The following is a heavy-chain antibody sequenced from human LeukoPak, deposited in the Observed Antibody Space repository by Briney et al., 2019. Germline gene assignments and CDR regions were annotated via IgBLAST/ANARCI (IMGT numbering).Heavy chain of an antibody. Sequence: PGGSLRLFCEASGVTFSSYVMSWVRQAPGKGLEWVAVISYDGSNKYYADSVKGRFTISRDNSKNTLYLQMNSLRAEDTAVYYCARVRRAAARYYYYGMDVWGQGTTVTVSS. CDR3: ARVRRAAARYYYYGMDV. CDR1: GVTFSSYV. V-gene: IGHV3-30-3*01. D-gene: IGHD2-15*01. CDR2: ISYDGSNK. J-gene: IGHJ6*02.